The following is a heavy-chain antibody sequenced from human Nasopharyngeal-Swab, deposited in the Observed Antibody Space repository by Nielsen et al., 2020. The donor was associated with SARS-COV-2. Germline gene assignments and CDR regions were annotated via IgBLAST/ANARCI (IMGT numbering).Heavy chain of an antibody. D-gene: IGHD3-10*01. CDR2: IRYDGSNK. V-gene: IGHV3-30*02. Sequence: GASLKISCEASGFTFSSYGMHWVRQAPGKGLEWVAFIRYDGSNKYYADSVKGRFTISRDNSKNTLYLQMNSLRAEDTAAYHCAKDRVIYGSGYYYMDVWGKGTTVTVSS. J-gene: IGHJ6*03. CDR1: GFTFSSYG. CDR3: AKDRVIYGSGYYYMDV.